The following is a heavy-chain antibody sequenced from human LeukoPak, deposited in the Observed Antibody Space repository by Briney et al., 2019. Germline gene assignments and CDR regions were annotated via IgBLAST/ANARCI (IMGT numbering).Heavy chain of an antibody. CDR3: TKAGIAVPATPDY. CDR1: GFTYSNYA. V-gene: IGHV3-23*01. J-gene: IGHJ4*02. CDR2: ISSGGGTT. D-gene: IGHD6-19*01. Sequence: GGSLRLSCAASGFTYSNYAMNWVRQAPGKGLEWVSGISSGGGTTYYADSVKGRFFISRDNSKNTLYLQMDSLRAEDTAVYYCTKAGIAVPATPDYWGQGTLVTVSS.